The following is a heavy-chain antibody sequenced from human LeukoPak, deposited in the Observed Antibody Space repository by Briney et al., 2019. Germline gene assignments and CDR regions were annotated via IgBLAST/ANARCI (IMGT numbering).Heavy chain of an antibody. Sequence: GGSLRLSCAASGFTFSSYWMSWVRQAPGKGLEWVANIKQDGSEKYYVDSVKGRFTISRDNAKNSLYLQMNSLRAEDTAVYYCARVGIAAAGRWYGHYYYMDVWGKGTTVTISS. D-gene: IGHD6-13*01. J-gene: IGHJ6*03. V-gene: IGHV3-7*01. CDR3: ARVGIAAAGRWYGHYYYMDV. CDR2: IKQDGSEK. CDR1: GFTFSSYW.